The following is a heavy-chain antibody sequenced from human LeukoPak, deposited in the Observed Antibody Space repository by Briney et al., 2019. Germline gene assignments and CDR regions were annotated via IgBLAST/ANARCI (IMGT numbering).Heavy chain of an antibody. CDR3: AGGGYYYFCYMVV. D-gene: IGHD3-16*01. CDR2: IYYSGST. J-gene: IGHJ6*03. CDR1: GGSISSYY. V-gene: IGHV4-59*08. Sequence: PSETLSLTCTVSGGSISSYYWSWIRQPPGKGLEWIGYIYYSGSTNYNPSLKSRVTISVDTSKNQFSLKLSSVTAADTAVYYCAGGGYYYFCYMVVWGKGTTVTVSS.